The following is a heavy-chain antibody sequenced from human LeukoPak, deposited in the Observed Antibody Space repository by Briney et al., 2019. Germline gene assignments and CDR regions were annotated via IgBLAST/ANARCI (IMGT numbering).Heavy chain of an antibody. CDR2: ISSSSSYI. D-gene: IGHD6-13*01. Sequence: PGGSLRLSCAASGFTFSSYSMNWVRQAPGKGLEWVSSISSSSSYIYYADSVKGRFTISRDNAMNSLYLQMNSLRAEDTAVYYCARVTPAAGMSYDYWGQGTLVTVSS. V-gene: IGHV3-21*01. CDR3: ARVTPAAGMSYDY. J-gene: IGHJ4*02. CDR1: GFTFSSYS.